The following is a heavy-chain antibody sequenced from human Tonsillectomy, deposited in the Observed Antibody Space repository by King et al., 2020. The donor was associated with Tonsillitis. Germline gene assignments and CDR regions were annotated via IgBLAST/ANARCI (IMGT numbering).Heavy chain of an antibody. Sequence: VQLVESGGGVVQPGRSLRLSCASSGFTFSSYGMHWVRQAPGTGLEWVAVISYDGSNKYYADSVKGRITISRDNSKNTLYLQMNSLRAEDTAVYYCAKDRGALYYDFWSGSGYDLWGRGTLVTVSS. CDR3: AKDRGALYYDFWSGSGYDL. V-gene: IGHV3-30*18. CDR2: ISYDGSNK. CDR1: GFTFSSYG. J-gene: IGHJ2*01. D-gene: IGHD3-3*01.